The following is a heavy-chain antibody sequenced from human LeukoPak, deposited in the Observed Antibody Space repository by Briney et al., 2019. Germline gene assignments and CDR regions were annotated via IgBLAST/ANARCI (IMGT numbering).Heavy chain of an antibody. V-gene: IGHV3-21*01. CDR2: MSGSSTDI. CDR1: GFTFSNYA. Sequence: GGSLRLSCAASGFTFSNYAMNWVRQAPGEGLAWVSSMSGSSTDIDYAESVKGRVTISRNNAKSSLYLQINSLRAEDTAIYYCPRRGYYDSSGYDYWGQGTLVTVSS. CDR3: PRRGYYDSSGYDY. D-gene: IGHD3-22*01. J-gene: IGHJ4*02.